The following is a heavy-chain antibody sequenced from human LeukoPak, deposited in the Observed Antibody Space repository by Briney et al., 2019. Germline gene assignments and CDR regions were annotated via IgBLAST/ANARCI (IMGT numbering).Heavy chain of an antibody. CDR2: INPDSGGT. Sequence: ASVKVSCKASGHTFNAYYMHWGRQAPGQGLEWMGWINPDSGGTNYAQKFQGRVTMTRDTSISTAYMELSRLRSDDTAVYYCARDRGRVGATKEAFVILGQGTMVTVSS. V-gene: IGHV1-2*02. CDR1: GHTFNAYY. J-gene: IGHJ3*02. D-gene: IGHD1-26*01. CDR3: ARDRGRVGATKEAFVI.